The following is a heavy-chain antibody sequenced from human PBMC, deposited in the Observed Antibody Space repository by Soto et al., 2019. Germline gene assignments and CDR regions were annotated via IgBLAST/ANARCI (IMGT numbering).Heavy chain of an antibody. D-gene: IGHD3-10*01. CDR3: ARDKIQKPMVRGDPQYNWFDP. CDR1: GYTFTSYG. V-gene: IGHV1-18*01. J-gene: IGHJ5*02. Sequence: ASVKVSCKASGYTFTSYGISWVRQAPGQGLEWMGWISAYNGNTNYAQKLQGRVTMTTDTSTSTAYMELRSLRSDDTAVYYCARDKIQKPMVRGDPQYNWFDPWGQGTLVTVSS. CDR2: ISAYNGNT.